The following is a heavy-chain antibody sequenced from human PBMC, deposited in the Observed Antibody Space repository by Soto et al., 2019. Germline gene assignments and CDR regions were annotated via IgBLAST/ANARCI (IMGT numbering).Heavy chain of an antibody. Sequence: QLQLQESGPGLVKPSETLSLTCTVSGGSISSSSYYWGWIRQPPGKGLEWIGSIYYSGSTYYNPSLKSRVTISVDTSKNQFSLKLSSVTAADTAVYYCARQTSSRDAYDFWSGYHRPYYYYYMDVWGKGTTVTVSS. D-gene: IGHD3-3*01. CDR1: GGSISSSSYY. J-gene: IGHJ6*03. CDR2: IYYSGST. CDR3: ARQTSSRDAYDFWSGYHRPYYYYYMDV. V-gene: IGHV4-39*01.